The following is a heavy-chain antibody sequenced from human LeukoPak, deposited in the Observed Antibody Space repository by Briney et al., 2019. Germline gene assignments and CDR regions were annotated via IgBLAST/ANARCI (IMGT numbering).Heavy chain of an antibody. CDR2: ISWNSGSI. CDR3: AKDFSGSGNYGMDV. V-gene: IGHV3-9*01. CDR1: GFTFDDYA. J-gene: IGHJ6*02. D-gene: IGHD3-10*01. Sequence: GGSLRLSCAASGFTFDDYAMHWVRQAPGKGLEWVSGISWNSGSIGYADSVKGRFTISRDNAKNSLYLQMNSLRAEDTALYYCAKDFSGSGNYGMDVWGQGTTVTVSS.